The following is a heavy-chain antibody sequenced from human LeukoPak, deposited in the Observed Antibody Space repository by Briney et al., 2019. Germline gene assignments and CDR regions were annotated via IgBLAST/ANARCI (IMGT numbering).Heavy chain of an antibody. CDR1: GYTFTGYY. V-gene: IGHV1-8*03. J-gene: IGHJ5*02. Sequence: ASVRVSCKASGYTFTGYYMHWVRQAPGQGLEWMGWMNPNSGNTGYAQKFQGRVTITRNTSISTAYMELSSLRSEDTAVYYCARCPENYCSGGSCSLNWFDPWGQGTLVTVSS. D-gene: IGHD2-15*01. CDR3: ARCPENYCSGGSCSLNWFDP. CDR2: MNPNSGNT.